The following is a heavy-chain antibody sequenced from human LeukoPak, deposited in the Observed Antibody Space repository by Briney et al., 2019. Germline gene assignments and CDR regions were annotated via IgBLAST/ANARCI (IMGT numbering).Heavy chain of an antibody. CDR1: GYSFSRYW. Sequence: GESLKISCKASGYSFSRYWIAWVRQMPGKSLEWMGIIHLDDSDIRYSPSFQGQVTISADKSISTVYLQLSSLKASDTALYYCARAGAACTLCCDYWGQGTLVTVSS. J-gene: IGHJ4*02. V-gene: IGHV5-51*01. CDR2: IHLDDSDI. CDR3: ARAGAACTLCCDY. D-gene: IGHD2-8*01.